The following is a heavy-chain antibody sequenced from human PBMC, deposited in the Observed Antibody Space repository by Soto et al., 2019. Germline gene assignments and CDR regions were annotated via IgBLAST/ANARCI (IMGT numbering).Heavy chain of an antibody. CDR2: INPSSGET. V-gene: IGHV1-18*01. D-gene: IGHD6-13*01. CDR1: GYTFSTYG. Sequence: GPEVKKPRASVKVSCKASGYTFSTYGITWVRQAPGQGLEWMGWINPSSGETNYAQNFQGRVTVTTDTSVTTAYLELRNLRSDDTAAYYCARDWYPRFDPWGQGTLVTVSS. CDR3: ARDWYPRFDP. J-gene: IGHJ5*02.